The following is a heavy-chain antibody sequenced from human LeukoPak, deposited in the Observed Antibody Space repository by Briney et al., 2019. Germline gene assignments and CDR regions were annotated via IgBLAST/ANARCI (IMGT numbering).Heavy chain of an antibody. V-gene: IGHV3-23*01. CDR2: ISGSGGST. Sequence: GGSLRLSCVASGFTFSSCVMSWVRQAPGKGLEWVSAISGSGGSTYYADSVKGRFTISRDNSKNTLYMQMNSLRAEDTAVYYCAKSPEGVRNYWGQGTLVTVSS. J-gene: IGHJ4*02. D-gene: IGHD2-2*01. CDR1: GFTFSSCV. CDR3: AKSPEGVRNY.